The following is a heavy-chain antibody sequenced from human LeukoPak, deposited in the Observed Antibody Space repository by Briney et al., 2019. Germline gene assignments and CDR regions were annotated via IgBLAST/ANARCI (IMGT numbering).Heavy chain of an antibody. CDR1: GGSISSYY. D-gene: IGHD3-3*01. V-gene: IGHV4-59*01. J-gene: IGHJ4*02. CDR3: ARGNNFGFDY. Sequence: PSETLSLTCTVSGGSISSYYWSWIRQPPGKGLEWIGYIYYSGSTNYNPSLKSRVTISVDTSKNQFSLKLSSVTAADTAVYYCARGNNFGFDYWGQGTLVTVSS. CDR2: IYYSGST.